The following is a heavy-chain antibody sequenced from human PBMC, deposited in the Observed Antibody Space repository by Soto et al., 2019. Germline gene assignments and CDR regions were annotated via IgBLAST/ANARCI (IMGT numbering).Heavy chain of an antibody. CDR3: ASGRVTFGGVIGLFDY. CDR1: GFTFTTYP. J-gene: IGHJ4*02. CDR2: ISYDGSDK. Sequence: TGGSLRLSCAASGFTFTTYPMHWVRQAPGKGLEWVAVISYDGSDKYYADSVKGRFTISRDNSEKTVYLQMNSLRPEDTALYYCASGRVTFGGVIGLFDYWGQGTAVTVSS. V-gene: IGHV3-30-3*01. D-gene: IGHD3-16*02.